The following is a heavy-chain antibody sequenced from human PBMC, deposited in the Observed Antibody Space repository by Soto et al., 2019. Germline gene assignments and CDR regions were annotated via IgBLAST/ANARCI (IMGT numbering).Heavy chain of an antibody. CDR3: AKANYGDYGLVDY. CDR2: ISGSGGST. J-gene: IGHJ4*02. CDR1: GFTFSSYA. Sequence: GGSLRLSCAASGFTFSSYAMSWVRQAPGKGLEWVSTISGSGGSTYYADSVKGRFTISRDNSKNTLYLQMNSLRAEDTAIYYCAKANYGDYGLVDYWGQGTLVTVSS. V-gene: IGHV3-23*01. D-gene: IGHD4-17*01.